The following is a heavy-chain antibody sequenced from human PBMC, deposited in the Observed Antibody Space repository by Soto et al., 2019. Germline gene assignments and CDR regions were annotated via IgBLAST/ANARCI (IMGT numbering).Heavy chain of an antibody. J-gene: IGHJ6*02. V-gene: IGHV3-30*18. CDR1: GFTFSSYG. CDR2: ISYDGSNK. CDR3: AKDPIQQLPYYYYYGMDV. D-gene: IGHD6-13*01. Sequence: GGSLRLSCAASGFTFSSYGMHWVRQAPGKGLEWVAVISYDGSNKYYADSVKGRFTISRDNSKNTLYLQMNSLRAEDTAVYYCAKDPIQQLPYYYYYGMDVWGQGTTVTVSS.